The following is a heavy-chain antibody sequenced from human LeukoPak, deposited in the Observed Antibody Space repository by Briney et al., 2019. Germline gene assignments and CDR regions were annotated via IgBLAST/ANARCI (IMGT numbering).Heavy chain of an antibody. J-gene: IGHJ4*02. V-gene: IGHV3-48*03. CDR2: ITSTGSPV. CDR3: ASFHYGSGIHY. Sequence: GSLRLSCAASGFTFGSYEMYWVRQAPGKGLEWISYITSTGSPVYYSDSVNGRFTISRDNAKNSVYLLMNSLRAEDTALYYCASFHYGSGIHYWGQGTLVTVSS. D-gene: IGHD3-10*01. CDR1: GFTFGSYE.